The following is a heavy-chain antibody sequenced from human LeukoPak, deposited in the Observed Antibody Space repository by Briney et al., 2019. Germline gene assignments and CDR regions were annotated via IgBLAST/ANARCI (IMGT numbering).Heavy chain of an antibody. D-gene: IGHD3-16*01. CDR1: GFTFSSYA. V-gene: IGHV3-30-3*01. Sequence: GGSLRLSCAASGFTFSSYAMHWVRQAPGKGLEWVAVISYDGSNKYYADSVKGRFTISRDNSKNTLYLQMNSLRAEDTAVYYCARDPSFPPYDYVWGSYYYGIDVWGQGTTVTVSS. J-gene: IGHJ6*02. CDR3: ARDPSFPPYDYVWGSYYYGIDV. CDR2: ISYDGSNK.